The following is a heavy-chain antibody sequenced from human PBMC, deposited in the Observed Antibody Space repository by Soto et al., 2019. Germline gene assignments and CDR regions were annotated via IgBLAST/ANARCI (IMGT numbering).Heavy chain of an antibody. CDR3: ASSGGGYSSSWGWFDP. CDR2: IYYSGST. D-gene: IGHD6-13*01. V-gene: IGHV4-59*01. J-gene: IGHJ5*02. CDR1: GGSISSYY. Sequence: PSETLSLTCTVSGGSISSYYWSWIRQPPGKGLEWIGYIYYSGSTNYSPSLKSRVTISVDTSKNQFSLKLSSVTAADTAVYYCASSGGGYSSSWGWFDPWGQGTLVTVSS.